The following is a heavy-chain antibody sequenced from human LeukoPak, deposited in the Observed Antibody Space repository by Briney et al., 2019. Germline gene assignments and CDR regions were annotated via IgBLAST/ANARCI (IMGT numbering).Heavy chain of an antibody. Sequence: GGSLRLSCVDSGFTFSSYAMSWGRQAPGKGVEWGSDIIDSGVITDYADSVKGRFTISRDNSKNTMYLQMNSLRAEDTALYYCAKVNGYCSGGSCYSSGSYYYFGMDVWGKGTTVTVSS. CDR3: AKVNGYCSGGSCYSSGSYYYFGMDV. J-gene: IGHJ6*04. CDR2: IIDSGVIT. D-gene: IGHD2-15*01. CDR1: GFTFSSYA. V-gene: IGHV3-23*01.